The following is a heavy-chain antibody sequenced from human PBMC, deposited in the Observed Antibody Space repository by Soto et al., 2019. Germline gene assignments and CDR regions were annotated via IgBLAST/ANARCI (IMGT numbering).Heavy chain of an antibody. D-gene: IGHD3-10*01. CDR3: AKDPTYFGPESSLSYYYYGLDV. Sequence: GGSLRLSCAASGFILSSYAMHWVRQAPGKGLEWVTLTLPDGGVSYYTESVKGRFTISRDMSKSILFLQMSSLRPEDTAMYYCAKDPTYFGPESSLSYYYYGLDVWGQGTTVTVSS. CDR2: TLPDGGVS. V-gene: IGHV3-30*02. J-gene: IGHJ6*02. CDR1: GFILSSYA.